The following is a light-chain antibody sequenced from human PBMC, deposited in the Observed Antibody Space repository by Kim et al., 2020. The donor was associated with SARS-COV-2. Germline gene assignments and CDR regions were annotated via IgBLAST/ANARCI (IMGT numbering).Light chain of an antibody. J-gene: IGLJ2*01. V-gene: IGLV3-21*04. Sequence: PGKTAWIAGGETSIGSKSVHWYQQKPGQAPVLVISYDSVRPSGIPERFSGSNYGNTATVTISRVEAGDEADYYCQVWDSSDDHRVVFGGGTQLTVL. CDR2: YDS. CDR1: SIGSKS. CDR3: QVWDSSDDHRVV.